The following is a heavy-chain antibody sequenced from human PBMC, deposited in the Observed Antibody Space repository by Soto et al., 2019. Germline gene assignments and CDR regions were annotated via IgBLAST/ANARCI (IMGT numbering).Heavy chain of an antibody. J-gene: IGHJ3*01. V-gene: IGHV1-69*06. CDR1: GGTFNGYG. D-gene: IGHD3-10*01. Sequence: QVQLVQSGAVVKKPGSSVEVSCKASGGTFNGYGISWVRQAPGQGLEWMGGTVPVFDTSKYAPRFQGRVTIAADKSTSTVYRELSIVRSEDTAIYFCARGVSNSGAYYTGPSAYDLWGQGTLVIVSS. CDR3: ARGVSNSGAYYTGPSAYDL. CDR2: TVPVFDTS.